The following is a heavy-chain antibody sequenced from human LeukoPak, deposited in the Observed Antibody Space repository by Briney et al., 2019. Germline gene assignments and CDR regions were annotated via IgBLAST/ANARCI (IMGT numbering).Heavy chain of an antibody. J-gene: IGHJ3*02. CDR3: ASSWEYYYDSSGYFWAFDI. D-gene: IGHD3-22*01. CDR2: ISYDGSNK. Sequence: GGSLRLSCSASGFTFSSDGMHWVRQAPGKGLEWVAVISYDGSNKYYADSVKGRFTISRDNSKDTLYLQMNSLRAEDTAVYYCASSWEYYYDSSGYFWAFDIWGQGTMVTVSS. CDR1: GFTFSSDG. V-gene: IGHV3-30*03.